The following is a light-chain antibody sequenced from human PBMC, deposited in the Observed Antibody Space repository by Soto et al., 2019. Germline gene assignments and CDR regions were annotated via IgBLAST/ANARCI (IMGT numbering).Light chain of an antibody. CDR3: QQYGSLLT. CDR2: GAS. J-gene: IGKJ4*01. Sequence: EIVLTQSPGTLSLSPGERVTLSCRASQSVSSSYLAWYQQKPGQAPRLLIYGASSRATGIPDRFSGSGSGTDFTLTISRLEPEDFAVYYCQQYGSLLTFGGGTKVEIK. V-gene: IGKV3-20*01. CDR1: QSVSSSY.